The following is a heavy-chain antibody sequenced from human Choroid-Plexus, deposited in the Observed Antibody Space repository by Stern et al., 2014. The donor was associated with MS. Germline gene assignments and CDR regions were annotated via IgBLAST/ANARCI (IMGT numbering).Heavy chain of an antibody. CDR1: GYIFTGYY. V-gene: IGHV1-2*02. J-gene: IGHJ6*02. CDR2: INPKTGGT. CDR3: ARDQRGITIFGVVTDYYYLGMDV. D-gene: IGHD3-3*01. Sequence: VQLVESGAEVKKPGASVKVSCTTSGYIFTGYYIHWVRQAPGQGLEWMAWINPKTGGTKYAQKFQGRVTMSRDTSISTACVEVSSLTSDDTAVYYCARDQRGITIFGVVTDYYYLGMDVWGQGTTVTVSS.